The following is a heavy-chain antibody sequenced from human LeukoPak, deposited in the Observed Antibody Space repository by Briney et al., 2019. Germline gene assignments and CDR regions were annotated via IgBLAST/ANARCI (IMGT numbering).Heavy chain of an antibody. V-gene: IGHV3-74*03. CDR1: GFTFSSYW. D-gene: IGHD3-10*01. J-gene: IGHJ4*02. CDR3: ARVGGRGSPGGDC. CDR2: IKSDGSAT. Sequence: GGSLRLSCAASGFTFSSYWMHWVRQAPGKGLVWVSRIKSDGSATTYADFVKGRFTVSRDNAKNTLYLQMSSLRAEDTPMYFFARVGGRGSPGGDCWGQGTLVTVSS.